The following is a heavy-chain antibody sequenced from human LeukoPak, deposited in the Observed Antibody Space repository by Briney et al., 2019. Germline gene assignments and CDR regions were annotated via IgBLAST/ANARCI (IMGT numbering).Heavy chain of an antibody. CDR3: ARESPPQWLLSHYYYYYGMDV. CDR2: ISAYNGNT. D-gene: IGHD3-3*01. Sequence: ASVKVSCKASGYTFTSYGISWVRQAPGQGLEWMGWISAYNGNTNYAQKLQGRVTMTTDTSTSTAYMELRSLRSDDTAVYYCARESPPQWLLSHYYYYYGMDVWGQGTTVTVSS. J-gene: IGHJ6*02. CDR1: GYTFTSYG. V-gene: IGHV1-18*01.